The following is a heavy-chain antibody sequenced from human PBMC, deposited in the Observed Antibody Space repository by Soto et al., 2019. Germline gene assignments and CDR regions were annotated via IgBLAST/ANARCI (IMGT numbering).Heavy chain of an antibody. Sequence: SETLSLTCTVSGGSISSYYWSWIRQPPGKGLEWIGYIYYSGSTNYNPSLKSRVTISVDTSKNQFSLKLSSVTAADTAVYYCAREKSLDWNYGNYYYYMDVWGKGTTVTVSS. CDR3: AREKSLDWNYGNYYYYMDV. D-gene: IGHD1-7*01. J-gene: IGHJ6*03. CDR1: GGSISSYY. CDR2: IYYSGST. V-gene: IGHV4-59*12.